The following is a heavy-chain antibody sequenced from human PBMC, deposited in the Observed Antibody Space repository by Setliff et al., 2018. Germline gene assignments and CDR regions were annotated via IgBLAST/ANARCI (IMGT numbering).Heavy chain of an antibody. D-gene: IGHD1-26*01. CDR2: IIPIFGTA. CDR1: GYTFTSHY. J-gene: IGHJ4*02. CDR3: ARDRWPSGSDY. V-gene: IGHV1-69*13. Sequence: SVKVSCKASGYTFTSHYMHWVRQAPGQGLEWMGGIIPIFGTANYAQKFQGRVAITADESTSTAYMELSSLRSEDTAVYYCARDRWPSGSDYWGQGTLVTVSS.